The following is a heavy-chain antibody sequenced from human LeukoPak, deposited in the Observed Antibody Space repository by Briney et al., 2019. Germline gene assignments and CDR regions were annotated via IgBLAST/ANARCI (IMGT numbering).Heavy chain of an antibody. CDR3: ARATTVYYFDY. Sequence: GGSLRLSCAASGFTLSSYKMNWVRQAPGKGLEWVSYIRSDSSTIYYADSVKGRFTISRDNANNSLYLQMNSLRAEDTAVYYCARATTVYYFDYWGQGTLVTVSS. J-gene: IGHJ4*02. CDR2: IRSDSSTI. CDR1: GFTLSSYK. V-gene: IGHV3-48*04. D-gene: IGHD4-17*01.